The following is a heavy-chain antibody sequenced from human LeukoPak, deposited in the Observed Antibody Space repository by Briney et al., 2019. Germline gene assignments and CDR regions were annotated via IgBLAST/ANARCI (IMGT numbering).Heavy chain of an antibody. J-gene: IGHJ6*02. V-gene: IGHV3-23*01. CDR3: AKVHYYDSSGYLDV. CDR2: ITGSGGDT. Sequence: GGSLRLSCAASGFTFSSYAMSWVRQAPGKGLEWVSSITGSGGDTFYADSVKGRFTISRDNAKNSLYLQMNSLRAEDTALYYCAKVHYYDSSGYLDVWGQGTTVTVSS. CDR1: GFTFSSYA. D-gene: IGHD3-22*01.